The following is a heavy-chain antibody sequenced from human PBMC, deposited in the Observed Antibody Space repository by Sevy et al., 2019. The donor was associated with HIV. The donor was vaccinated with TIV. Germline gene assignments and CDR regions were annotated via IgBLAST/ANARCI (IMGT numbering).Heavy chain of an antibody. CDR3: ARQGGVMDRAFDF. CDR2: IFYSGSA. J-gene: IGHJ4*02. D-gene: IGHD3-16*01. V-gene: IGHV4-39*01. Sequence: SETLSLTCTVSGGSISSSAYYWGWLRQPPGKGLEWIANIFYSGSAYYNPSLSGRVTISVDTSKNQFSLRLNSVTAADTAVYYCARQGGVMDRAFDFRGQGSLVTVSS. CDR1: GGSISSSAYY.